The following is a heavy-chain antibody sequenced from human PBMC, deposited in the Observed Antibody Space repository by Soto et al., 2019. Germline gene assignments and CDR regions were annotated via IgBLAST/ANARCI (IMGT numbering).Heavy chain of an antibody. D-gene: IGHD2-15*01. CDR1: GFTVSSNY. V-gene: IGHV3-66*01. CDR3: ARGGVVVAATIDY. Sequence: EVQLVESGGGLVQPGGSLRLSCAASGFTVSSNYMSWVRQAPGKGLEWVSVIYSGGSTYYADSVKGRFTISRDNSKNALYLQMNSLRAVVTAVYYCARGGVVVAATIDYWGQGTLVTVSS. CDR2: IYSGGST. J-gene: IGHJ4*02.